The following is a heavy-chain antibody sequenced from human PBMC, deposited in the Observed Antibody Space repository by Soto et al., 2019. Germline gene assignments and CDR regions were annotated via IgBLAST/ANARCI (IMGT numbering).Heavy chain of an antibody. CDR1: PGSISTADNN. CDR2: IYHSGST. V-gene: IGHV4-31*03. Sequence: PSLPGPLSPGSISTADNNWNVIRPHPWKGLEWIGDIYHSGSTYYNPSLKSRVTISVDTSKNQFSLKLSSVTAADTAVYYCARDTHSGGYYGPCDYWGQGTRVTVS. J-gene: IGHJ4*02. D-gene: IGHD1-26*01. CDR3: ARDTHSGGYYGPCDY.